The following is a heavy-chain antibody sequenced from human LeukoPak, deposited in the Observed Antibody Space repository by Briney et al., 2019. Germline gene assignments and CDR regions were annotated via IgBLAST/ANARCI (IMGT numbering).Heavy chain of an antibody. Sequence: SETLSLTCTVSGGSISSYYWSWLRQPPGKGLEGIGYIYYSGSTNYNPSLKSRVTISVDTSKNQFSLKLSSVTAADTAVYYCARALKQLAPFYYYYYMDVWGKGTTVTVSS. CDR1: GGSISSYY. J-gene: IGHJ6*03. D-gene: IGHD6-6*01. V-gene: IGHV4-59*01. CDR2: IYYSGST. CDR3: ARALKQLAPFYYYYYMDV.